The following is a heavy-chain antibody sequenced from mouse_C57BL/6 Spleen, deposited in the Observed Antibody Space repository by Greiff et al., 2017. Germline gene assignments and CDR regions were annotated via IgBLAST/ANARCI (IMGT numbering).Heavy chain of an antibody. V-gene: IGHV1-87*01. CDR2: GQGLEWIG. D-gene: IGHD3-2*01. J-gene: IGHJ1*03. CDR1: YTFFRRLH. CDR3: SEDSAVYYCAWERQWYFDV. Sequence: QVQLKQSGPELARPWASVKISCQASYTFFRRLHFDMRDPNYWMQWVKQRAGQGLEWIGAIYPGNGDTSYNPKFKGKATLNADKSSSTAYMQLSCVTSEDSAVYYCAWERQWYFDVWGTGTTVTVSS.